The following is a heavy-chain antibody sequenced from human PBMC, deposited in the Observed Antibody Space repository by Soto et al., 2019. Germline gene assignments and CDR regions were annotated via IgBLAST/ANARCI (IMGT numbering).Heavy chain of an antibody. CDR2: ISSSGSTI. D-gene: IGHD2-8*01. Sequence: QVQLVESGGGLVKPGGSLRLSCAASGFTFSDYYMSWIRQAPGKGLEWVSYISSSGSTIYYADSVKGRFTISRDNAKNSLYLQMNSLRAEDTAVYYCARFLTNIVLMVYEADAFDIWGQGTMVTVSS. J-gene: IGHJ3*02. CDR3: ARFLTNIVLMVYEADAFDI. V-gene: IGHV3-11*01. CDR1: GFTFSDYY.